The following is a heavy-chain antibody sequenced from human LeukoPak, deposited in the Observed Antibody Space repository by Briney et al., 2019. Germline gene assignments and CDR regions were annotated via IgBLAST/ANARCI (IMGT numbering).Heavy chain of an antibody. V-gene: IGHV3-23*01. CDR2: ISGSGGST. Sequence: GGSLRLSCAASGFTFSSYAMSWVRQAPGKGLEWVSAISGSGGSTYYADSVKGRFTISRDNSKNTLYLQMNSLRAEDTAVYYCARDYYGSGSYYGYYYGMDVWGQGTTVTVSS. J-gene: IGHJ6*02. D-gene: IGHD3-10*01. CDR1: GFTFSSYA. CDR3: ARDYYGSGSYYGYYYGMDV.